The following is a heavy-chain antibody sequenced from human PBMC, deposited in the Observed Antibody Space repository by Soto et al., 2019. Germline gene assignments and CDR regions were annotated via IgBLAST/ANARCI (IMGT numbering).Heavy chain of an antibody. D-gene: IGHD3-10*01. CDR1: GFTFSSYA. CDR3: AKTFDYYGSGSYLPYNWFDP. J-gene: IGHJ5*02. V-gene: IGHV3-23*01. Sequence: PGGSLRLSCAASGFTFSSYAMSWVRQAPGKGLEWVSAISGSGGSTYYADSVKGRFTISRDNSKNTLYLQMNSLRAEDTAVYYCAKTFDYYGSGSYLPYNWFDPWGQGTLVTVSS. CDR2: ISGSGGST.